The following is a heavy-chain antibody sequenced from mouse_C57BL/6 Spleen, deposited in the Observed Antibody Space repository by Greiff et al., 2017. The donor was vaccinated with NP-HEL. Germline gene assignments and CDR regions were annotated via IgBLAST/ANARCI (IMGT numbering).Heavy chain of an antibody. CDR2: INPNNGGT. Sequence: EVQLQQSGPELVKPGASVKISCKASGYTFTDYYMNWVKQSHGKSLEWIGDINPNNGGTSYNQKFKGKATLTVDKSSSTAYMELRSLTSEDSAVYYCARGGYSTYYYAMDYWGQGTSVTVSS. CDR1: GYTFTDYY. D-gene: IGHD2-3*01. J-gene: IGHJ4*01. CDR3: ARGGYSTYYYAMDY. V-gene: IGHV1-26*01.